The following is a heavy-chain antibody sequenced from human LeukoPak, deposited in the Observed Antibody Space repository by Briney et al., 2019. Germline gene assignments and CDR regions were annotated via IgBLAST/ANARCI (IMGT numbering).Heavy chain of an antibody. Sequence: QTGGSLRLSCVASGFPFRSYAMTWVRQTPGKGLECVSVITDDEDTYYADSVKGCFTISRDNSQNTVFLQMNSLRVEDTAVYYCAKVDYWSPENYFDSWGQGTLVTVSS. CDR3: AKVDYWSPENYFDS. V-gene: IGHV3-23*01. CDR2: ITDDEDT. D-gene: IGHD1-1*01. J-gene: IGHJ4*02. CDR1: GFPFRSYA.